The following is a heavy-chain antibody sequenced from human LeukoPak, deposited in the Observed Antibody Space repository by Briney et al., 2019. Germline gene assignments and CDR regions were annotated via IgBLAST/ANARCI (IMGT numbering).Heavy chain of an antibody. CDR1: GFTFSSYA. J-gene: IGHJ3*02. CDR2: ISGSGGST. Sequence: GGSLRLSCAASGFTFSSYAMSWVRQAPGKGLEWVSAISGSGGSTYYADSVKGRFTISRGNSKNTLYLQMNSLRAEDTAVYYCAKDTRMTTQTFDIWGQGTMVTVSS. D-gene: IGHD4-17*01. V-gene: IGHV3-23*01. CDR3: AKDTRMTTQTFDI.